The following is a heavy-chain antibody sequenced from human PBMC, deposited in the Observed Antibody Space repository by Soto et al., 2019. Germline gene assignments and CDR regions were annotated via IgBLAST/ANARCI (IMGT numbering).Heavy chain of an antibody. J-gene: IGHJ4*02. V-gene: IGHV3-23*01. D-gene: IGHD3-10*01. CDR1: GFTFSSYA. Sequence: EMQLLESGGGLVQPGGSLRLSCAASGFTFSSYAMSWVRQAPGKGLEWVSAISGSGGSTYYAGSVKGRFTISRDNSKNTLYLQMNSLGAEATAVYYCVKDNMVRGVIGYYDYWGQGTLVTVSS. CDR3: VKDNMVRGVIGYYDY. CDR2: ISGSGGST.